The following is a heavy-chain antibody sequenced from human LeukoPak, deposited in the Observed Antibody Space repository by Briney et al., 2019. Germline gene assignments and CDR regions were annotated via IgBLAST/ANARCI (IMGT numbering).Heavy chain of an antibody. CDR2: IYPDASDI. Sequence: GESLKISCKGSGYSFSSYWPGWVRQLPGKGLEWLGIIYPDASDIRYTPSFQGQVTISADKSINTAYLQWSSLEASDTAIYYCATTPYYTTNGYCDYWGQGTPVTVSS. CDR3: ATTPYYTTNGYCDY. J-gene: IGHJ4*02. V-gene: IGHV5-51*01. D-gene: IGHD2-8*01. CDR1: GYSFSSYW.